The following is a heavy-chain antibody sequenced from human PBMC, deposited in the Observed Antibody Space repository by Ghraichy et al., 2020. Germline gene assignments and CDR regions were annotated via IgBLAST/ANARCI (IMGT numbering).Heavy chain of an antibody. CDR2: INGADGRT. J-gene: IGHJ4*02. CDR1: GYTFTSYS. Sequence: ASVKVSCKASGYTFTSYSIHWVRQAPGQGLEWMGWINGADGRTSHSQRFQDRLTLTRDTSASTAYMELSSLRSEDTAIYYCARDDGVAGEYYWGQGTLVTVSS. CDR3: ARDDGVAGEYY. V-gene: IGHV1-3*01. D-gene: IGHD6-19*01.